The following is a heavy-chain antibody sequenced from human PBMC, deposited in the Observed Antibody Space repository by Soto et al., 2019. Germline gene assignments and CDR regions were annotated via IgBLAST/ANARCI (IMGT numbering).Heavy chain of an antibody. V-gene: IGHV3-30-3*01. Sequence: QVQLVESGGGVVQPGRSLRLSCAASGFTFSSYAMHWVRQAPGKGLEWVAVISYDGSNKYYADSVKGRFTISRDNSKNTLYLQMNSVRAEDTAVYYCASQLYRIAAAGTSSMDVWGQGTTVTVSS. CDR2: ISYDGSNK. D-gene: IGHD6-13*01. J-gene: IGHJ6*02. CDR1: GFTFSSYA. CDR3: ASQLYRIAAAGTSSMDV.